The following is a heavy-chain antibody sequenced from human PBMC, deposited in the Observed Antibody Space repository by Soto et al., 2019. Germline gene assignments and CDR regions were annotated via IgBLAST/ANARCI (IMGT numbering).Heavy chain of an antibody. CDR1: GGTFSSYA. CDR3: ATRYSASITFGYFDY. CDR2: IIPIFGTA. J-gene: IGHJ4*02. Sequence: ASVKVSCKASGGTFSSYAISWVRQAPGQGLEWMGGIIPIFGTANYAQKFQGRVTITADESTSTAYMELSSLRSEDTAVYYCATRYSASITFGYFDYWGQGTLVTVSS. V-gene: IGHV1-69*13. D-gene: IGHD3-16*01.